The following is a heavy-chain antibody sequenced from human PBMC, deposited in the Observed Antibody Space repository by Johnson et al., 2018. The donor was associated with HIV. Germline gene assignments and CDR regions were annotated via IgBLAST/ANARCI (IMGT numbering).Heavy chain of an antibody. CDR3: ARDRRVAAINYAFDF. D-gene: IGHD6-13*01. CDR2: MSCDGSNK. V-gene: IGHV3-30*04. J-gene: IGHJ3*01. Sequence: QVQLVESGGGVVQPGRSLRLSCAASGFTFSSYAMNWVRQAPGKGLEWVALMSCDGSNKFYADSLKGRFTVSRDISKNPLYLQINGLSAEDTAVYYCARDRRVAAINYAFDFWGQGTMVTVSS. CDR1: GFTFSSYA.